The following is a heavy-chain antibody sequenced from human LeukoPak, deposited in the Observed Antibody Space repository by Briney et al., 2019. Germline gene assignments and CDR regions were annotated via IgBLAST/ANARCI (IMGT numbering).Heavy chain of an antibody. CDR3: ARGYYGSGSYYNGY. Sequence: GASVRVSCKASGYTFTSYDINWVRQATGQGLEWMGWMNPNSGNTGYAQKFRGRVTMTRNTSISTAYMELSSLRSEDTAVYYCARGYYGSGSYYNGYWGQGTLVTVSS. J-gene: IGHJ4*02. D-gene: IGHD3-10*01. CDR1: GYTFTSYD. V-gene: IGHV1-8*01. CDR2: MNPNSGNT.